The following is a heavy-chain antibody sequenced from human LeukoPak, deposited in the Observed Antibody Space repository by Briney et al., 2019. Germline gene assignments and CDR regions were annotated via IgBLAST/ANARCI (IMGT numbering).Heavy chain of an antibody. CDR2: IIPIFGTA. Sequence: SVKVSCKASGGTFSSYAISWVRQAPGQGLEWMGGIIPIFGTANYAQKFQGRVTITADESTSTAYMELSSLRSEDTAVYYCARGRYYGSGSYPFVMGYWGQGTLVTVSS. CDR3: ARGRYYGSGSYPFVMGY. J-gene: IGHJ4*02. V-gene: IGHV1-69*13. CDR1: GGTFSSYA. D-gene: IGHD3-10*01.